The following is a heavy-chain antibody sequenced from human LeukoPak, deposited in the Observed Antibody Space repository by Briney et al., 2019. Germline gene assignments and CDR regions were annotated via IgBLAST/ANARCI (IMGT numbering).Heavy chain of an antibody. V-gene: IGHV4-4*07. J-gene: IGHJ4*02. CDR3: ARGPTTVTRAFDY. Sequence: SETLSLTCTVSGGSFSIYYWSWIRQPAGRGLEWIGRIYTSGSTNYNPSLKSRVTMSVDTSKNQFSLNLNSVTAADTAVYYCARGPTTVTRAFDYWGQGTLVTVSS. D-gene: IGHD4-17*01. CDR2: IYTSGST. CDR1: GGSFSIYY.